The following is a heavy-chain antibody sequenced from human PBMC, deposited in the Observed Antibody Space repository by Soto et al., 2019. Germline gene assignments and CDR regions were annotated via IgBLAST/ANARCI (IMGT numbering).Heavy chain of an antibody. Sequence: SVKVSCKPSGDDFKKNVFTWVRQAPGQGLEWMGGTIPALGKTHYIEKFQGRVTITVDDATRTVYMEVRDLTSEDTAIYYCARGPFRPSAMDVWGQGTTVTVSS. CDR3: ARGPFRPSAMDV. J-gene: IGHJ6*02. D-gene: IGHD3-10*01. V-gene: IGHV1-69*10. CDR1: GDDFKKNV. CDR2: TIPALGKT.